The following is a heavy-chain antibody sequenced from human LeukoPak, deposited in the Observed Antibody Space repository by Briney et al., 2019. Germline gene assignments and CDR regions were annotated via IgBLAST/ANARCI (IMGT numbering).Heavy chain of an antibody. CDR1: GYTFTGYY. CDR2: VNPNSGGT. J-gene: IGHJ4*02. V-gene: IGHV1-2*02. Sequence: ASVKVSCKASGYTFTGYYMHWVRQAPGQGREWMGLVNPNSGGTNYAQKFQGRVTMTRDTSISTAYMGLSRLRSDDTAVYYCARGGGSGSHFDYWGQGTLVTVSS. D-gene: IGHD3-10*01. CDR3: ARGGGSGSHFDY.